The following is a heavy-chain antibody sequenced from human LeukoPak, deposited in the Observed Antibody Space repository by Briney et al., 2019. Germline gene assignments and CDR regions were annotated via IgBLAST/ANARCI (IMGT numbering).Heavy chain of an antibody. CDR2: INPNSGGT. CDR1: GYTFTDYY. Sequence: ASVKVSCKASGYTFTDYYMHWVRQAPGQGLEWMGWINPNSGGTNYAQKFQGRVTMTRDTSISTAYMELSSLRSDDTAVYFCAQDGKRATPFDYWGQGTLVTVSS. V-gene: IGHV1-2*02. J-gene: IGHJ4*02. D-gene: IGHD1-26*01. CDR3: AQDGKRATPFDY.